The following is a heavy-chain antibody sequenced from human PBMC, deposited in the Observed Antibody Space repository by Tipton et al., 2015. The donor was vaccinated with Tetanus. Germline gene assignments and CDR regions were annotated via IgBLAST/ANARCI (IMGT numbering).Heavy chain of an antibody. V-gene: IGHV4-34*01. CDR2: INHSGST. CDR1: GGSFSAYY. D-gene: IGHD7-27*01. CDR3: ARLGRNSLGAFDV. J-gene: IGHJ3*01. Sequence: LRLSCAVYGGSFSAYYWSWIRQSPGKGLEWIGEINHSGSTTYSPSFKSRVTISVDTPKNQFSLKLTSVTVADTAVYYCARLGRNSLGAFDVWGQGTLVSVSS.